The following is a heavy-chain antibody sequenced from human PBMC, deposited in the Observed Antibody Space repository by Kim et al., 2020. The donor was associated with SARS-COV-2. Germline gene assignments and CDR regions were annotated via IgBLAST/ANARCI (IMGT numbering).Heavy chain of an antibody. V-gene: IGHV4-59*01. CDR3: ARGVVVPAAMIPLYDY. Sequence: SETLSLTCTVSGGSISSYYWSWIRQPPGKGLEWIGYIYYSGSTNYNPSLKSRVTISVDTSKNQFSLKLSSVTAAHTAVYYCARGVVVPAAMIPLYDYWGQGTLVTVSS. J-gene: IGHJ4*02. CDR2: IYYSGST. CDR1: GGSISSYY. D-gene: IGHD2-2*01.